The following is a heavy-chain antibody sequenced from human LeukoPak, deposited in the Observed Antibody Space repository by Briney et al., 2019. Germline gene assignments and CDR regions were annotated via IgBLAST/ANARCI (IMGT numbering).Heavy chain of an antibody. CDR2: VSWNRDII. Sequence: GGSLRLSCAASGFIFHDYAMHWVRQAPGKGLEWVSSVSWNRDIIAYADSVRGRFTISRDNDQNSLYLEMTSLRVEDTALYYCVKSGGYYYMDAWGKGTTVSGSS. J-gene: IGHJ6*03. D-gene: IGHD2-15*01. CDR1: GFIFHDYA. V-gene: IGHV3-9*01. CDR3: VKSGGYYYMDA.